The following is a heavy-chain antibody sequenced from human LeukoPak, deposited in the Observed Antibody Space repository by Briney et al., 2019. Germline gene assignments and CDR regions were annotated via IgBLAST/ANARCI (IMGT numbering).Heavy chain of an antibody. V-gene: IGHV1-69*13. CDR3: ASTSGYSDAFDI. J-gene: IGHJ3*02. CDR1: GGTFSSYA. Sequence: GASVKASCKASGGTFSSYAISWVRQAPGQGLEWMGGIIPIFGTANYAQKFQGRVTITADESTSTAYMELSSLRSEDTAVYYCASTSGYSDAFDIWGQGTMVTVSS. CDR2: IIPIFGTA. D-gene: IGHD2-2*03.